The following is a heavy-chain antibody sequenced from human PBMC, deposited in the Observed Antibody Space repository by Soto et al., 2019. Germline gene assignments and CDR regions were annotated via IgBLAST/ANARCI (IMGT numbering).Heavy chain of an antibody. CDR3: ARHSYYDFWTCAYGMDI. CDR2: IDPSDSYT. Sequence: GESLKISCRSSGYSFTSYWISWVRQMPGKGLAWMGRIDPSDSYTNYSPSFQGHITISADKSISTAYLQWSRLKASDTAMYYCARHSYYDFWTCAYGMDIWGQGTTVTVSS. CDR1: GYSFTSYW. V-gene: IGHV5-10-1*01. J-gene: IGHJ6*02. D-gene: IGHD3-3*01.